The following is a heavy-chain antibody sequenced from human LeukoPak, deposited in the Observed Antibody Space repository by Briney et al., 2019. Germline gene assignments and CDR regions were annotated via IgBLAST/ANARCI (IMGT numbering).Heavy chain of an antibody. Sequence: PGGSLRLSCAASGFTFSSYAMSWVRQAPGKGLEWVSAISGSGGSTYYADSVKGRFTISRDNSKNTLYLQMNSLRAEDTAVYYCARAGSSGYSYGLLFDYWGQGTLVTVSS. D-gene: IGHD5-18*01. CDR3: ARAGSSGYSYGLLFDY. V-gene: IGHV3-23*01. J-gene: IGHJ4*02. CDR1: GFTFSSYA. CDR2: ISGSGGST.